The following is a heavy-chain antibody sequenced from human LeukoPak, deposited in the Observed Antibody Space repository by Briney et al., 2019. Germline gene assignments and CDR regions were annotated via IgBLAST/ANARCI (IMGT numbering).Heavy chain of an antibody. J-gene: IGHJ3*02. CDR3: ARSVIAVAGYDAFDI. D-gene: IGHD6-19*01. CDR2: ISSRSFTI. V-gene: IGHV3-48*02. Sequence: GGSLRLSCAASGFTFSAYSMNWVRQAPGKGLDWVSYISSRSFTIYYADSVKGRFTISRDNAKNSLYLEMNSLRDEDTAVHYCARSVIAVAGYDAFDIWGQGTVVTVSS. CDR1: GFTFSAYS.